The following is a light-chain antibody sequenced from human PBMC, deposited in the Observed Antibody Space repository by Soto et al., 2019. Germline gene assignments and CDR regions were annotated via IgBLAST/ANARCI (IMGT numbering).Light chain of an antibody. J-gene: IGLJ2*01. V-gene: IGLV2-23*03. CDR3: CSYVDSSTFVV. CDR1: SSDVGSYNF. CDR2: EGS. Sequence: QSALTQPASVSGSPGQSITISCTGTSSDVGSYNFVSWYQQHPGKAPKVMIYEGSKRPSGISDRFSGSKSGNTASLTISGLQAEDEADYYCCSYVDSSTFVVFGGGTKLTVL.